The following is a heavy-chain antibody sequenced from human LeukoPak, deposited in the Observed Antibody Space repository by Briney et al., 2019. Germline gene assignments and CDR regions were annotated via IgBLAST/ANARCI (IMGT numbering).Heavy chain of an antibody. V-gene: IGHV3-53*01. D-gene: IGHD7-27*01. CDR3: ARALGCYYGMDV. CDR1: GFTFSSNY. Sequence: GGSLRLSCAASGFTFSSNYMSWVRQAPGKGLEWVSVIYSGGSTYYADSVKGRFTISRDNSKNTLYLQMNSLRAEDTAVYYCARALGCYYGMDVWGQGTTVTVSS. J-gene: IGHJ6*02. CDR2: IYSGGST.